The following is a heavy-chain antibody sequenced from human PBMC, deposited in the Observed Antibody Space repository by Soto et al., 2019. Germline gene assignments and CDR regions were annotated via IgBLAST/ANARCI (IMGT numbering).Heavy chain of an antibody. J-gene: IGHJ4*02. CDR3: VKDRRGVVKAPSDY. CDR2: IISNGGST. CDR1: GFTFSTYA. D-gene: IGHD3-10*01. V-gene: IGHV3-64D*06. Sequence: GGSLRLSCAASGFTFSTYAMHWVRQAPGKGLEYVSGIISNGGSTYYTDSVKGRFTISRDNSKSTLYLQMSSLRAEDTAVYYCVKDRRGVVKAPSDYWGQGPLVTVCS.